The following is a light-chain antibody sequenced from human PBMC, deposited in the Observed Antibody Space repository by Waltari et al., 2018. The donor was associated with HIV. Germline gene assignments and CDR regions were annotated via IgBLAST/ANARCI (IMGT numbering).Light chain of an antibody. CDR2: GAF. CDR1: RDIATS. Sequence: DIQMAQSPSNVSAFVGGTVTITCRASRDIATSLAWYQFRPGRPPKRLIYGAFQLETGVPSRFGGAGSGTEFTLTITSLQPEDFATYFCQQAQSFPHTFGGGTRVGIK. J-gene: IGKJ4*01. V-gene: IGKV1-12*01. CDR3: QQAQSFPHT.